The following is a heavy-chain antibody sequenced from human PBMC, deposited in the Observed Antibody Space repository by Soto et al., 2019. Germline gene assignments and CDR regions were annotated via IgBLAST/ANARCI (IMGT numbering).Heavy chain of an antibody. V-gene: IGHV4-34*01. J-gene: IGHJ5*02. Sequence: SETLSLTCAVNGGSFSGPYWSWIRQPPGKGLEWIGEINHYGSPNYNPSLKSRVTISIDTSNNQFSLNLNSVTAADTAVYYCAKAPPGSASGYWFDPWGQGTLVTVSS. CDR2: INHYGSP. D-gene: IGHD6-13*01. CDR3: AKAPPGSASGYWFDP. CDR1: GGSFSGPY.